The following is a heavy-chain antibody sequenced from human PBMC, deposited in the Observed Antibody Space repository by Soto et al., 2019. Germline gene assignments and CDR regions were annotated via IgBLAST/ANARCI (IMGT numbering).Heavy chain of an antibody. J-gene: IGHJ4*02. CDR3: ARKPSDYYVGSGYLYYFDY. V-gene: IGHV1-2*01. Sequence: QVQLVQSGAEVKKPGASVKVSCKASGYTFTDYYMHWVRQAPGQGLEWMGWINPNSGGTKYAQKFQGRITSTRDTPISTAYRERSRLRSDDTAVYYCARKPSDYYVGSGYLYYFDYWGKGTLVTVSS. D-gene: IGHD3-22*01. CDR1: GYTFTDYY. CDR2: INPNSGGT.